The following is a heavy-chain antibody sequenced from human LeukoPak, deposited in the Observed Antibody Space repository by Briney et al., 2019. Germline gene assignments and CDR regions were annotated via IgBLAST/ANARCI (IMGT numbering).Heavy chain of an antibody. J-gene: IGHJ4*02. CDR3: ARDKGQLGY. V-gene: IGHV3-48*04. D-gene: IGHD5-24*01. CDR2: ISSSSSTI. Sequence: GGSLRLSCAASGFTFSTFVMRWVRQAPGKGLEWVSYISSSSSTIYYADSVKGRFTISRDNAKNSLYLQMNSLRAEDTAVYYCARDKGQLGYWGQGTLVTVSS. CDR1: GFTFSTFV.